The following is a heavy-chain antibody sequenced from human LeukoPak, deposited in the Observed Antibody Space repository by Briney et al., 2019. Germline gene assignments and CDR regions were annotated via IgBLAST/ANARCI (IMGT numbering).Heavy chain of an antibody. Sequence: SETLSLTCSVTGGSISNYYWSWIRQPPGKGLEWIGYIYYTGSTNYNPSLKSRVTMSVDMSKNQFSLKLNSGTAADTAVYYCAREPRGYSSGWFFDSGGQGTLVTVSS. V-gene: IGHV4-59*01. J-gene: IGHJ4*02. D-gene: IGHD6-19*01. CDR1: GGSISNYY. CDR3: AREPRGYSSGWFFDS. CDR2: IYYTGST.